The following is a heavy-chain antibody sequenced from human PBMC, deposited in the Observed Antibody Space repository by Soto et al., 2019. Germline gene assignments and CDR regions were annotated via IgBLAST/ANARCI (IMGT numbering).Heavy chain of an antibody. D-gene: IGHD3-16*01. V-gene: IGHV3-7*04. CDR1: GFTFSNFW. CDR2: IKEDGSET. J-gene: IGHJ4*02. Sequence: EVQVVESGGGLVQPGGSLRLSCAASGFTFSNFWMRWVRQAPGKGLEWVANIKEDGSETYSVDSVKGRFTISRDNAKNTQYLQVSSLRAEDTAVYYCARGGSHTSDSWGQGTMIIVSS. CDR3: ARGGSHTSDS.